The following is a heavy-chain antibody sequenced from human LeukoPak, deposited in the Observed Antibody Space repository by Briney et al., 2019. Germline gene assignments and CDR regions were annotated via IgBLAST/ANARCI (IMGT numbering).Heavy chain of an antibody. CDR3: ARAYGANSVGDV. V-gene: IGHV4-59*12. D-gene: IGHD4-23*01. Sequence: SETLSLTCTISGDSITNYYWSWIRQSPGKGLEWIGYIYYTGKSSYNPSLKSRITISVDTSKNQFSLKLSSVTAADTAVYYCARAYGANSVGDVWGKGTTVTISS. J-gene: IGHJ6*04. CDR2: IYYTGKS. CDR1: GDSITNYY.